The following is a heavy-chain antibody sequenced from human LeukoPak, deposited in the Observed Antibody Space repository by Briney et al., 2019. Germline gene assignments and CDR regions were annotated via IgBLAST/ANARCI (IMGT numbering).Heavy chain of an antibody. J-gene: IGHJ6*03. D-gene: IGHD2-2*02. V-gene: IGHV1-69*05. Sequence: GASVKVSCKASGGTFSSYAISWVRQAPGQGLEWMGGIIPIFGTANYAQKFQGRVTITTDESTSTAYMELSSLRSEDTAVYYCARSDCSSTSCYRWGHYYYYMDVWGKGTTVTVSS. CDR3: ARSDCSSTSCYRWGHYYYYMDV. CDR2: IIPIFGTA. CDR1: GGTFSSYA.